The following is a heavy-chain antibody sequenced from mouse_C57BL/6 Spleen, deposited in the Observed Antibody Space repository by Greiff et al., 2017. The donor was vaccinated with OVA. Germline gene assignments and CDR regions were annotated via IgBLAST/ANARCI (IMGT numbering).Heavy chain of an antibody. CDR2: ISDGGSYT. V-gene: IGHV5-4*01. J-gene: IGHJ4*01. Sequence: EVMLVESGGGLVKPGGSLKLSCAASGFTFSSYAMSWVRQTPETRLEWVATISDGGSYTYYPDNVKSRFTISRDNAKNNLYLQMSYLKSEDTAMYYCAREGQLRLRYAMDYWGQGTSVTVSS. CDR1: GFTFSSYA. D-gene: IGHD3-2*02. CDR3: AREGQLRLRYAMDY.